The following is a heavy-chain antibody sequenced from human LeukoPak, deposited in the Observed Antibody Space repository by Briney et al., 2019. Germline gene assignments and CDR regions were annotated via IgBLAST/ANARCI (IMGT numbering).Heavy chain of an antibody. CDR3: HHRAYGRAKKNYYGSGSYSPDAFDI. D-gene: IGHD3-10*01. V-gene: IGHV4-61*02. CDR2: IYSSGST. CDR1: GGSISSGSYY. Sequence: PSQTLSLTCTVSGGSISSGSYYWSWIRQPAGKGLEWIGRIYSSGSTNYNPSLKSRVTISLDTSKNQFSLKLSSVTAADTAVYYCHHRAYGRAKKNYYGSGSYSPDAFDIWGQGTMVTVSS. J-gene: IGHJ3*02.